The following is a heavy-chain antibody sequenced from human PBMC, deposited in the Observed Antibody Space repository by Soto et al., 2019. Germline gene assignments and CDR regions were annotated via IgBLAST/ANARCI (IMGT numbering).Heavy chain of an antibody. J-gene: IGHJ6*03. CDR3: ARAREQLVLVSYMDV. CDR1: GFTFSSYS. CDR2: ISSSSSYI. V-gene: IGHV3-21*01. D-gene: IGHD6-13*01. Sequence: GGSLRLSCAASGFTFSSYSMNWVRQAPGKGLEWVSSISSSSSYIYYADSVKGRFTISRDNAKNSLYLQMNSLRAEDTAVYYCARAREQLVLVSYMDVWGKGTTVTVSS.